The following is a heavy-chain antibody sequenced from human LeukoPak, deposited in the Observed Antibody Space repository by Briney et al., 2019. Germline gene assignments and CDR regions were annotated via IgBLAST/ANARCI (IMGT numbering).Heavy chain of an antibody. J-gene: IGHJ3*02. CDR1: GFTFGNYA. V-gene: IGHV3-23*01. Sequence: GGSLRLSCAASGFTFGNYAMSWVRQAPGKGLEWVSAISSSGGNTYYADSVKGRFTISRDNSKNTLYLQMNSLRAEDTAVYYCAKGRIWNAFDIWGQGTMVTVSS. D-gene: IGHD2-15*01. CDR3: AKGRIWNAFDI. CDR2: ISSSGGNT.